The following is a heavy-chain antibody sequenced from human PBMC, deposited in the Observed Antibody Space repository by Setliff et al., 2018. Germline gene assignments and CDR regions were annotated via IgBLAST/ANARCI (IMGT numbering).Heavy chain of an antibody. CDR3: ARARYCGGDCSAYYFDY. D-gene: IGHD2-21*02. J-gene: IGHJ4*02. V-gene: IGHV1-69*13. CDR2: TIPIFGTA. Sequence: ASVKVSCKASGGTFSNYGISWVRQAPGQGLEWMGGTIPIFGTANYAQKFQGRVTITADESTSTAYMELSSLRSEDTAVYYCARARYCGGDCSAYYFDYWGQGTLVTVSS. CDR1: GGTFSNYG.